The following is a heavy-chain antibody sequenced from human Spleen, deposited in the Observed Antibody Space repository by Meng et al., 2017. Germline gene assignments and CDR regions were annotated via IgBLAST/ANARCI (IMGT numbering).Heavy chain of an antibody. CDR2: INHSGST. CDR3: ARTGSYYDSSGYYYFDY. CDR1: GGSFSGYY. D-gene: IGHD3-22*01. V-gene: IGHV4-34*01. J-gene: IGHJ4*02. Sequence: QVMLLPWAVCFFNPSDTRPLTCAVYGGSFSGYYWSWIRQPPGKGLEWIGEINHSGSTNYNPSLKSRVTISVDTSKNQFSLKLSSVTAADTAVYYCARTGSYYDSSGYYYFDYWGQGTLVTVSS.